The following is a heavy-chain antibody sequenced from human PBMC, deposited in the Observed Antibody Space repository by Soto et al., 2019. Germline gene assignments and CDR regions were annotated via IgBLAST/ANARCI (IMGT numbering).Heavy chain of an antibody. D-gene: IGHD1-26*01. CDR1: GGTFSSYA. Sequence: ASVKVSCKASGGTFSSYAISWVRQAPGQGLEWMGGIIPIFGTANYAQKFQGRVTITADESTSTAYMELSSLRSEDTAVYYCARDRRTWETGGMDVWGQGTTVTVSS. CDR3: ARDRRTWETGGMDV. J-gene: IGHJ6*02. CDR2: IIPIFGTA. V-gene: IGHV1-69*13.